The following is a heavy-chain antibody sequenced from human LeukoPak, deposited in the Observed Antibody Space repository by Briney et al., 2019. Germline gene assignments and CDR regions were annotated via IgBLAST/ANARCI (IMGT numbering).Heavy chain of an antibody. Sequence: SETLSLTCTVSGASITSYCWTWFRQPPGKGLEWIGHIYSSGSTNYNPSLKSRVTISVDTYKNQFSLKLSSVTAADTAVYYCARGARGSDYWGQGTLVTVSS. CDR2: IYSSGST. J-gene: IGHJ4*02. CDR1: GASITSYC. D-gene: IGHD1-26*01. CDR3: ARGARGSDY. V-gene: IGHV4-59*01.